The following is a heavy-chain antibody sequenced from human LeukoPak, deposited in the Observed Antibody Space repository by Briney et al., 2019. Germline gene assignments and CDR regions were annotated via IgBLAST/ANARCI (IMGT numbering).Heavy chain of an antibody. V-gene: IGHV4-59*08. CDR2: IYYSGST. CDR3: ARHVRMEIKFDP. CDR1: GGSISSYY. J-gene: IGHJ5*02. Sequence: SETLSLTCTVSGGSISSYYWSWIRQPPGKGLEWIGYIYYSGSTNYNPSLKSRVTISVDTSKNQFSLKLSSVTAADTAVYYCARHVRMEIKFDPWSQGTLVTVSS. D-gene: IGHD1-14*01.